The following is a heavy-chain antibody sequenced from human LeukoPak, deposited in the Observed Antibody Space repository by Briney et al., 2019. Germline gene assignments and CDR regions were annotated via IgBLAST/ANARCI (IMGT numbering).Heavy chain of an antibody. CDR2: LYTSGSI. Sequence: SETLSLTCTVSGASISNYYWSWIRQPAGKGLEWIGRLYTSGSINFNPSLKNRITMSVDTSKNQFSLRLSSVTAADTAVYYCAGATWGSGYFDYWGQGTLVTVSS. D-gene: IGHD7-27*01. J-gene: IGHJ4*02. CDR1: GASISNYY. V-gene: IGHV4-4*07. CDR3: AGATWGSGYFDY.